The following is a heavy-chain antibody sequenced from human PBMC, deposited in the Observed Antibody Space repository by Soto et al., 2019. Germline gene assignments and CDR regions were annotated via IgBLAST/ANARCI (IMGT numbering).Heavy chain of an antibody. D-gene: IGHD4-4*01. Sequence: QVQLVQSGAEMKEPGSSVKVSCKTSGGTFSSSAISWLRQAPGQGLEWMGGIIPLFRTPDYAQKFQGRVTIAADEYTSTADMELSSLRSEDTAVYYCARDNDRLQLGGNYYYILDVWGQGTTITVSS. J-gene: IGHJ6*02. CDR3: ARDNDRLQLGGNYYYILDV. CDR1: GGTFSSSA. V-gene: IGHV1-69*12. CDR2: IIPLFRTP.